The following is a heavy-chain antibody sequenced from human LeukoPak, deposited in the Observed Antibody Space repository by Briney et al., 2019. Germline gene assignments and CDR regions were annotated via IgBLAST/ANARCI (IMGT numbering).Heavy chain of an antibody. J-gene: IGHJ4*02. V-gene: IGHV3-64*01. Sequence: GGSLRLSCAASGFTFSSYGMHWVRQAPGKGLEYVSAISSNGGSTYYANSVKGRFTISRDNSKNTLYLQMGSLRAEDMAVYYCAREYNSGDYWGQGTLVTVSS. CDR2: ISSNGGST. CDR1: GFTFSSYG. D-gene: IGHD1-14*01. CDR3: AREYNSGDY.